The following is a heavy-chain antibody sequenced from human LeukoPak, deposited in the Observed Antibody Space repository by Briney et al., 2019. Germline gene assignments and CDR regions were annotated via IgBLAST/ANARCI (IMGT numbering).Heavy chain of an antibody. CDR3: AREGDILTGSPLGWFDP. CDR1: GGTFSSYA. J-gene: IGHJ5*02. V-gene: IGHV1-69*05. Sequence: ASVKVSCKASGGTFSSYAISWVRQAPGQGLEWMGRIIPIFGTANYAQKFQGRVTITTDEFTSTAYMELSSLRSEDTAVYYCAREGDILTGSPLGWFDPWGQGTLVTVSS. D-gene: IGHD3-9*01. CDR2: IIPIFGTA.